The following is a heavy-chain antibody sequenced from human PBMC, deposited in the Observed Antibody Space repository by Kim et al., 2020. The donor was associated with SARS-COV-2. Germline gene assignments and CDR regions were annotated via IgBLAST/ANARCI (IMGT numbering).Heavy chain of an antibody. J-gene: IGHJ6*02. D-gene: IGHD2-8*01. CDR3: ATAVSQTYYYGMDV. CDR2: ISVGTGST. CDR1: GFTFSNYA. V-gene: IGHV3-23*01. Sequence: GGSLRLSCAASGFTFSNYAMNWVRQAPGKGLEWVSAISVGTGSTYYADSVKGRFTISRENSKSTLSLQMSSLRAEDTAVYYCATAVSQTYYYGMDVWGQGTTVTVSS.